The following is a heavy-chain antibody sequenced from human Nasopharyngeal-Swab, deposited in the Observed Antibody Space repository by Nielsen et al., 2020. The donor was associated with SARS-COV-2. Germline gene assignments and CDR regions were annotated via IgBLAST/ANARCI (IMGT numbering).Heavy chain of an antibody. CDR3: VRPEGVATSFKYYFQYGMDV. CDR1: GYSFTSYW. CDR2: TYPRDSDT. Sequence: KVSCKGSGYSFTSYWIAWVRQMPGKGLEWMGITYPRDSDTRYSPSFQGQVTISADKSISTAYLQWSSLKASDTAMYSCVRPEGVATSFKYYFQYGMDVWGQGTMVTVPS. D-gene: IGHD5-12*01. J-gene: IGHJ6*02. V-gene: IGHV5-51*01.